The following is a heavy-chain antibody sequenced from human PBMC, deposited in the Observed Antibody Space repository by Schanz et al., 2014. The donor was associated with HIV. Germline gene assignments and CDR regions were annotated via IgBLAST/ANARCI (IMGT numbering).Heavy chain of an antibody. CDR1: GFTFRTHG. CDR3: AKVGRIYSTTWIDH. V-gene: IGHV3-30*18. Sequence: QVQLVESGGGVVHPGRSLRLSCAASGFTFRTHGIHWVRQAPAKGLEWVAVISYDGSIKEYADSVKGRFAISRDNSKNTVYLQMNSLRGEDSAVYYCAKVGRIYSTTWIDHWGQGTLVTVSS. CDR2: ISYDGSIK. D-gene: IGHD6-13*01. J-gene: IGHJ4*02.